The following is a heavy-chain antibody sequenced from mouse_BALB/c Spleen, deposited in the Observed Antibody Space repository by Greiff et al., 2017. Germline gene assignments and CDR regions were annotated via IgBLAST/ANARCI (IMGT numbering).Heavy chain of an antibody. CDR2: IYPGGGYT. V-gene: IGHV1-63*02. CDR1: GYTFTNYW. CDR3: ANYYGSSYCYYAMDY. D-gene: IGHD1-1*01. J-gene: IGHJ4*01. Sequence: QVQLQQSGAELVRPGTSVKISCKASGYTFTNYWLGWVKQRPGHGLEWIGDIYPGGGYTNYNEKFKGKATLTADTSSSTAYMQLSSLTSEDSAVYFCANYYGSSYCYYAMDYWGQGTSVTVSS.